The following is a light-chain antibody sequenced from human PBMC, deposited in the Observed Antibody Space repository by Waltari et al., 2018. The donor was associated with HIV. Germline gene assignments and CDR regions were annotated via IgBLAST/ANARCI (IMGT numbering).Light chain of an antibody. V-gene: IGKV3-11*01. Sequence: EIVLTQSPATLSLSPGERATLSCRASQSVSSYLAWYQQKPGQAPRLLIYEASNRATGITARFSGSGSGTDFTLTISSLEPEDFAVYYCQQRSNWPPFTFGPGTKVDIK. CDR3: QQRSNWPPFT. CDR2: EAS. J-gene: IGKJ3*01. CDR1: QSVSSY.